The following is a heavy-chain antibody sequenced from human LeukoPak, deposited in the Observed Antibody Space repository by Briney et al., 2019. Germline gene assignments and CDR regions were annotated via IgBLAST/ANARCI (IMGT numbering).Heavy chain of an antibody. CDR3: ARGTAMVTRVDY. D-gene: IGHD5-18*01. CDR1: GGSISSGGYS. V-gene: IGHV4-30-2*01. Sequence: SQTLSLTCAVSGGSISSGGYSWSWIWQPPGKGLVWIGYIYHSGSTYYNPSLKSRVTISVDRSKNQFSLKLSSVTAADTAVYYCARGTAMVTRVDYWGQGTLVTVSS. J-gene: IGHJ4*02. CDR2: IYHSGST.